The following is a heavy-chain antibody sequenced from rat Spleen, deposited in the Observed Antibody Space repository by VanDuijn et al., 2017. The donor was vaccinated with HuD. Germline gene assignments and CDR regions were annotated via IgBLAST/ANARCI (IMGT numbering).Heavy chain of an antibody. CDR2: ISYDGNAP. Sequence: EVQLVESGGGSVQPGRSLKLSCVASGFTFNNYWMTWIRQAPGKGLEWVASISYDGNAPYYRDYVKGRFTISRDNAKSTLYLQMDSLRSEDTATYYCARHRLYYYDGTYYYSRVMDAWGQGASVTVSS. D-gene: IGHD1-12*02. J-gene: IGHJ4*01. CDR3: ARHRLYYYDGTYYYSRVMDA. V-gene: IGHV5-29*01. CDR1: GFTFNNYW.